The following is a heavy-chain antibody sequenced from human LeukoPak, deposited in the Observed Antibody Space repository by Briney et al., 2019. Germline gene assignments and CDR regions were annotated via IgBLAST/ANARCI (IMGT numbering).Heavy chain of an antibody. Sequence: GGSLRLSCAASGFTFSSYAMSRVRQAPGKGLEWASAISGSGGSTYYADSVKGRFTISRDNSKNTLYLQMNSLRAEDTAVYYCAKDGEVRRRLQNWPIDYWGQGTLVTVSS. CDR1: GFTFSSYA. V-gene: IGHV3-23*01. D-gene: IGHD5-24*01. CDR3: AKDGEVRRRLQNWPIDY. J-gene: IGHJ4*02. CDR2: ISGSGGST.